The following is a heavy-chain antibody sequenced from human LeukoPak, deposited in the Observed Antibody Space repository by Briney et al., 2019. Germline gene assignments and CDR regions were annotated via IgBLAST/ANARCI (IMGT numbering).Heavy chain of an antibody. CDR1: GYSINNDYF. CDR3: ARHRFSGGMVSDY. CDR2: VYHSGTT. D-gene: IGHD2-15*01. J-gene: IGHJ4*02. Sequence: SETLSLTCAVSGYSINNDYFWGWIRQPPGKGLQWIGSVYHSGTTYYNPSLKSRVTISVDTSKNQFSLKVNSVTAADTAVYYCARHRFSGGMVSDYWGQGTLVTVSS. V-gene: IGHV4-38-2*01.